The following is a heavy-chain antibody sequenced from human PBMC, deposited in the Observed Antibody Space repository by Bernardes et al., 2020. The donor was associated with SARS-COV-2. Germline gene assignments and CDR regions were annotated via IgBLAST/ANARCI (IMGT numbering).Heavy chain of an antibody. J-gene: IGHJ4*02. CDR2: INPSSGDP. D-gene: IGHD6-13*01. CDR3: ARTRTTISTAGIPVDY. Sequence: AVPVPCKPCLYTFIDYFIHGVRPPPAQRRAWMGWINPSSGDPNFVPKLQGRVTMTRETSITTDYMELSWLGSDGTAIYYCARTRTTISTAGIPVDYWGQGTLVTVSS. CDR1: LYTFIDYF. V-gene: IGHV1-2*02.